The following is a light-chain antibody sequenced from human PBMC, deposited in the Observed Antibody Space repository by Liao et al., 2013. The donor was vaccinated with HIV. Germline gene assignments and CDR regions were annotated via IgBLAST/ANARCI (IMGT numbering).Light chain of an antibody. CDR2: QHT. Sequence: SYELTQSPSVSVSPGQTASISCSGDKLGDKRASWYQQKPGQSPVLVIYQHTKRPSGIPERFSGSNSGNTATLTISGAQAMDEADYYCQAWDSSTAYVFGSGTKLAVL. J-gene: IGLJ1*01. CDR1: KLGDKR. CDR3: QAWDSSTAYV. V-gene: IGLV3-1*01.